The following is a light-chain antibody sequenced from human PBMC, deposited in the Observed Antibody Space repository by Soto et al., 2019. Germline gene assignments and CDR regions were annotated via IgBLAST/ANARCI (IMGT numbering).Light chain of an antibody. CDR2: EAS. Sequence: DIQMTQSPSTLSASGGDRVTITCRASQTFGRWLAWFQQKPGKAPKLLIYEASNLQSGVPSRFSGSGSGRKFTLTISSLQPHDFATYYCQQYNSYLWKFGKGTK. J-gene: IGKJ1*01. V-gene: IGKV1-5*03. CDR3: QQYNSYLWK. CDR1: QTFGRW.